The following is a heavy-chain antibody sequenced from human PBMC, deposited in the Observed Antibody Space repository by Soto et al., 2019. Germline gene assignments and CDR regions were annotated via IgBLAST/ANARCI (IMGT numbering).Heavy chain of an antibody. V-gene: IGHV4-4*07. D-gene: IGHD2-21*02. J-gene: IGHJ4*01. CDR3: ARDGMTTGDT. CDR1: GVSVTSYT. Sequence: QLQLQESGPGQVRPSETLSLTCSVSGVSVTSYTWSWVRQPANKGLEWIGRVFSSVSATYNPSLKSRISISMDTAENRISLKLDSVTAAASGVYFCARDGMTTGDTWGPGTLVTVSS. CDR2: VFSSVSA.